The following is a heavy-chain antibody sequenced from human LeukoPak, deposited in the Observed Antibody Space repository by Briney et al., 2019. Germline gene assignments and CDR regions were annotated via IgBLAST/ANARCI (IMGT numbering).Heavy chain of an antibody. V-gene: IGHV4-59*01. CDR3: ARGGGRGDYNERYYFDY. CDR1: GGSISSYY. CDR2: IYYSGST. D-gene: IGHD3-22*01. Sequence: SETLSLTCTVSGGSISSYYWSWIRQPPGKGLEWIGYIYYSGSTNYNPSLKSRVTISVDTSKNQFSLKLSSVTAADTAVYYCARGGGRGDYNERYYFDYWGQGTLVTVSS. J-gene: IGHJ4*02.